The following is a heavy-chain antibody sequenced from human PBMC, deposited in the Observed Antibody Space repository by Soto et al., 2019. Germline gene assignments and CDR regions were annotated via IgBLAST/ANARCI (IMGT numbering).Heavy chain of an antibody. V-gene: IGHV3-66*01. J-gene: IGHJ4*02. CDR1: GFTVSSNY. CDR2: IYSGGST. CDR3: ARDPGALLLTHQGYLDE. D-gene: IGHD3-3*02. Sequence: PGGSLRLCCAASGFTVSSNYMSWVRQAPGKGLEWVSVIYSGGSTYYADSVKGRFTISRDNSKNTLYLQMNSLRAEDTAVYYCARDPGALLLTHQGYLDEWGKAPLVTVSS.